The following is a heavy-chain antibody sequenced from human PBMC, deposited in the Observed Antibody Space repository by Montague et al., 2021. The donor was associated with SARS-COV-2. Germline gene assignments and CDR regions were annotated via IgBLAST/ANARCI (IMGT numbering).Heavy chain of an antibody. CDR1: GDSVAGHTGT. CDR3: ARDPRYSLSWSFDY. Sequence: CAISGDSVAGHTGTSDRHRQSPSTRLEFLCRPYYRSKRYYDYAVSVKSRMTISPDTSKNQFSLQLSSVTPEDRAVYYCARDPRYSLSWSFDYWGQGTLVTVSA. V-gene: IGHV6-1*01. D-gene: IGHD6-13*01. CDR2: PYYRSKRYY. J-gene: IGHJ4*02.